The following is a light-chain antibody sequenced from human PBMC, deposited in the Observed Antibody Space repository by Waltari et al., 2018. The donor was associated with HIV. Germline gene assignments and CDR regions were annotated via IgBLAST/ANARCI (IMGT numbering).Light chain of an antibody. CDR1: QSISDY. V-gene: IGKV1-39*01. CDR2: AAS. Sequence: DIQMTRSPSSLSASVGNRVTIPCRATQSISDYLNWYQQKPGKAPKLLISAASSLQSGVPSRFSGSGSGTDFSLTISSLQPEDFATYYCQQSYSTPPETFGGGTKVEIK. J-gene: IGKJ4*01. CDR3: QQSYSTPPET.